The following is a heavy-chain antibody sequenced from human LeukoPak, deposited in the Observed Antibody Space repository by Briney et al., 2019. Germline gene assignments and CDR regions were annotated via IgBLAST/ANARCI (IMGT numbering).Heavy chain of an antibody. CDR1: GFSFSSYS. Sequence: GGSLRLSCAASGFSFSSYSMNWVRQAPGKGLEWVSSISSFSGYIYYADSVKGRFTISRDNAKNSLHLQMNSLRAEDTAVYYCAKDHLGGSYGSADYWGQGTLVTVSS. J-gene: IGHJ4*02. CDR3: AKDHLGGSYGSADY. CDR2: ISSFSGYI. V-gene: IGHV3-21*01. D-gene: IGHD1-26*01.